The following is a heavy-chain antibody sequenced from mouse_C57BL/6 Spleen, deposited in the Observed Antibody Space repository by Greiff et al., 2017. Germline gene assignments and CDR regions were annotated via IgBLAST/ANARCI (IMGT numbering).Heavy chain of an antibody. Sequence: QVQLQQPGTELVKPGASVKLSCKASGYTFTSYWMHWVKQRPGQGLEWIGNINPSNGGTNYNEQFKSKATLTVDKSSSTAYMQLSSLTSEDSAVYYCARGITTVVGPFAYWGQGTLVTVSA. CDR2: INPSNGGT. V-gene: IGHV1-53*01. CDR3: ARGITTVVGPFAY. CDR1: GYTFTSYW. D-gene: IGHD1-1*01. J-gene: IGHJ3*01.